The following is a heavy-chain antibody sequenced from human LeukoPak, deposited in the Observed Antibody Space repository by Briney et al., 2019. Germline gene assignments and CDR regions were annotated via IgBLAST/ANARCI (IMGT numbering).Heavy chain of an antibody. CDR3: ARVSVRDYGDYVRHDWDY. Sequence: PGGSLRLSCAASGFTFSSYSMNWVRQAPGKGLEWVSSISSSSSYIYYADSVKGRFTISRDNAKNSLSLQMNSLRAEDTAVYYCARVSVRDYGDYVRHDWDYWGQGTLVTVSS. V-gene: IGHV3-21*01. CDR2: ISSSSSYI. CDR1: GFTFSSYS. D-gene: IGHD4-17*01. J-gene: IGHJ4*02.